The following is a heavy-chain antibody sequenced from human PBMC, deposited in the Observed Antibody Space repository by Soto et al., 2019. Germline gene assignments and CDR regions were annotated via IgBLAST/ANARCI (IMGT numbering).Heavy chain of an antibody. CDR3: AKPISGYYAPSDP. Sequence: PGGSLRLSCAASGFTFSSFAMSWVRQAPGKGLEWVSVISDSGGSTYYADSVRGRFTISRDNSKSTLFLQMNSLRGDDTAIYYCAKPISGYYAPSDPWGQGTLVTVSS. CDR1: GFTFSSFA. D-gene: IGHD3-22*01. CDR2: ISDSGGST. J-gene: IGHJ5*02. V-gene: IGHV3-23*01.